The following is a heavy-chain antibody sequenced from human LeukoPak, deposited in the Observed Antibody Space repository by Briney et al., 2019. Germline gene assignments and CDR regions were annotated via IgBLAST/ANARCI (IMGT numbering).Heavy chain of an antibody. CDR3: ARRRDGYNWYFDY. CDR2: IYSGGST. CDR1: GFTVSSNY. V-gene: IGHV3-53*01. J-gene: IGHJ4*02. D-gene: IGHD5-24*01. Sequence: GGSLRLSCAASGFTVSSNYMSWVRQAPGKGLEWVSAIYSGGSTYYAESVKGRFTISRDNSKNTLYLQMNSLRAEDTAVYYCARRRDGYNWYFDYWGQGTLVTVSS.